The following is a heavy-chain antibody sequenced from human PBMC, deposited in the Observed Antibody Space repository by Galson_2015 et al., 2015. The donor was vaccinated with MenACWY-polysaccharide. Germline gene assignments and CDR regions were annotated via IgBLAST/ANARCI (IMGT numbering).Heavy chain of an antibody. CDR2: ISGSGTNI. Sequence: SLRLSCAVSGFSITSYAVNWVRQAPGKGLEWVAVISGSGTNIQYADSVKGRFTISRDTSKSTLYLQMNNLRAEDTAKYYCAKASQWGAAAVGSFDIWGQGTMVTVSS. V-gene: IGHV3-23*01. D-gene: IGHD6-13*01. J-gene: IGHJ3*02. CDR3: AKASQWGAAAVGSFDI. CDR1: GFSITSYA.